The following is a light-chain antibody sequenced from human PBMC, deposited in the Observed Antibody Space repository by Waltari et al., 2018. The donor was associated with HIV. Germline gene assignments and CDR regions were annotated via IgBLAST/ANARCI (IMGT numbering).Light chain of an antibody. CDR1: QSTSRW. CDR2: EAS. J-gene: IGKJ1*01. V-gene: IGKV1-5*03. Sequence: DIQMTQPPSILSAFVGYRVTVTGRASQSTSRWLDWYQQKPGQAPKVLIYEASSLESEVPSRFSGSGSETEFTLTISSLQPDDFATYYCQQYTTTWTFGQGTKVEIK. CDR3: QQYTTTWT.